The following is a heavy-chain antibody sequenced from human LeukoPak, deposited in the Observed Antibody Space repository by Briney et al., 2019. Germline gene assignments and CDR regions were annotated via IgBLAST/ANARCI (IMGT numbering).Heavy chain of an antibody. V-gene: IGHV3-7*01. J-gene: IGHJ5*02. Sequence: QPGGSLRLSCAASGFTFSSYWMSWVRQAPGKGLEWVANIKQDGSEKYYVDSVKGRFTISRDNAKNSLYLQMNSLRAEDTAVYYCARGLYYYDSSGYWNWFDPWGQGTLVTVSS. CDR1: GFTFSSYW. CDR3: ARGLYYYDSSGYWNWFDP. CDR2: IKQDGSEK. D-gene: IGHD3-22*01.